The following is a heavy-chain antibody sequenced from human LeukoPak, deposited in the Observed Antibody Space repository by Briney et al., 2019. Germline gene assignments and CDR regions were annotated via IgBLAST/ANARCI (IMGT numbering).Heavy chain of an antibody. Sequence: PGGSLRLSCAVSGFTVTSNFMSWVRQAPGKGLEWVSVIYDRGDTYYADSVKGRFTVSRDTSKNTLYLQLNNLGAEDTAVYYCARGGGSYHRKSFDPWGQGTLVTVSS. J-gene: IGHJ5*02. D-gene: IGHD1-26*01. CDR3: ARGGGSYHRKSFDP. CDR2: IYDRGDT. CDR1: GFTVTSNF. V-gene: IGHV3-66*02.